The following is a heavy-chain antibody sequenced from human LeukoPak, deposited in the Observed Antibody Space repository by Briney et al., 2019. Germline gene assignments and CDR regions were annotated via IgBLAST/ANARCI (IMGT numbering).Heavy chain of an antibody. CDR2: MNPNSGNT. Sequence: GASVKVSCKASGYTFTSYGINWVRQATGQGLEWMGWMNPNSGNTGYAQKFQGRVTMTRNTSISTAYMELSSLRSEDTAVYYCASARTAIKGYYFDYWGQGTLVTVSS. J-gene: IGHJ4*02. V-gene: IGHV1-8*02. CDR1: GYTFTSYG. D-gene: IGHD2-21*02. CDR3: ASARTAIKGYYFDY.